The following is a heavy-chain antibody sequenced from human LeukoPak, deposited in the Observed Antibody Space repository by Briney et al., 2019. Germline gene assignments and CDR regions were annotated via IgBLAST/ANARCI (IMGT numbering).Heavy chain of an antibody. V-gene: IGHV1-2*02. CDR2: INPNSGGT. J-gene: IGHJ6*03. Sequence: ASVKVSCKASGYTFTGYYMHWVRQAPGQGLEWTGWINPNSGGTNYAQKFQGRVTMTRDTSISTAYMELSRLRSDDTAVYYCATAMNYEGYYMDVWGKGTTVTVSS. D-gene: IGHD1-7*01. CDR1: GYTFTGYY. CDR3: ATAMNYEGYYMDV.